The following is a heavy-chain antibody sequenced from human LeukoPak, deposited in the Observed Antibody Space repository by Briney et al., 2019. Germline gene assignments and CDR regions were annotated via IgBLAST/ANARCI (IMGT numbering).Heavy chain of an antibody. Sequence: SQTLSLTCTVSGGSISSGGYYWGWIRQPPGKGLEWIGYIYHSGSTYYNASLKSRVTISVDTSKNQFSLKLSSVTAADTAVYYCASAEPRGSNWYPYWGQGTLVTVSS. CDR3: ASAEPRGSNWYPY. CDR2: IYHSGST. V-gene: IGHV4-30-2*01. D-gene: IGHD6-13*01. J-gene: IGHJ4*02. CDR1: GGSISSGGYY.